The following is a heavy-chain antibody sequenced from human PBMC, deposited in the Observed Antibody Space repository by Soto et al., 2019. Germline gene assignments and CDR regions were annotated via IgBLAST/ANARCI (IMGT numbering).Heavy chain of an antibody. CDR1: GGTFSSYA. CDR2: IIPIFGTA. V-gene: IGHV1-69*12. D-gene: IGHD1-20*01. CDR3: ARDLDMVTGNSYYYYGMDV. Sequence: QVQLVQSGAAVKKPGSSVKVSCKASGGTFSSYAISWVRQAPGQGLEWMGGIIPIFGTANYAQKFQGRVTITADESTSTAYMELSSLRSEDTAVYYCARDLDMVTGNSYYYYGMDVWGQGTTVTVSS. J-gene: IGHJ6*02.